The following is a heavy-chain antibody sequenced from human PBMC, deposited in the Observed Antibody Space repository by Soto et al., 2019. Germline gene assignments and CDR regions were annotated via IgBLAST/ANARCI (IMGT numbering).Heavy chain of an antibody. J-gene: IGHJ6*02. Sequence: SETLSLTCTVSGGSISSYYWSWIRQPPGKGLEWIGYIYYSGSTNYNPSLKSRVTISVDTSKNQFSLKLSSVTAADAAVYYCARDLGDYDFWSGYYYYYGMDVWGQGTTVTVSS. D-gene: IGHD3-3*01. CDR1: GGSISSYY. CDR3: ARDLGDYDFWSGYYYYYGMDV. CDR2: IYYSGST. V-gene: IGHV4-59*01.